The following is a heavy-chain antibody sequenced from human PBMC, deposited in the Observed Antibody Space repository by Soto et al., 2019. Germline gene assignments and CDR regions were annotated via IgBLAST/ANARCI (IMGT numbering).Heavy chain of an antibody. CDR3: ARVKSLLVAGTFDY. V-gene: IGHV4-59*01. Sequence: SETLSLTCTVSGGSISSYYWSWIRQPPGEGLEWIGYVYNSGSTNYNPSLKSRVTISVDTSKNQFSLKLSSVTAADTAVYYCARVKSLLVAGTFDYWGQGTLVTVSS. CDR1: GGSISSYY. J-gene: IGHJ4*02. D-gene: IGHD6-19*01. CDR2: VYNSGST.